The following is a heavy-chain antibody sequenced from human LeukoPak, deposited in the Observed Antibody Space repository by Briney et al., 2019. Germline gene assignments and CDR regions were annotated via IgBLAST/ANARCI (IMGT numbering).Heavy chain of an antibody. Sequence: ASVKVSCKASGYTFTSCYMHWVRQAPGQGLEWMGRINPNSGGTNYAQKFQGRVTMTRDTSISTAYMELSRLRSDDTAVYYCARRGEYSSGWPFDYWGQGTLVTVSS. V-gene: IGHV1-2*06. CDR3: ARRGEYSSGWPFDY. D-gene: IGHD6-19*01. J-gene: IGHJ4*02. CDR2: INPNSGGT. CDR1: GYTFTSCY.